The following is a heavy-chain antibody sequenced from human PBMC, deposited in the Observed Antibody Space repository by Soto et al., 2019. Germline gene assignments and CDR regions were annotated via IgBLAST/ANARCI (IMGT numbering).Heavy chain of an antibody. CDR1: GYSFTSYW. D-gene: IGHD6-13*01. CDR2: IYPGDSDT. V-gene: IGHV5-51*01. J-gene: IGHJ6*02. CDR3: ARASSWDYYYYYGMDV. Sequence: GESLKISCKGSGYSFTSYWIGWVRQMPGKGLEWMGIIYPGDSDTRYSPSFQGQVTISADKSISTAYLQWSSLKASDTAMYYCARASSWDYYYYYGMDVWGQGTTVTVSS.